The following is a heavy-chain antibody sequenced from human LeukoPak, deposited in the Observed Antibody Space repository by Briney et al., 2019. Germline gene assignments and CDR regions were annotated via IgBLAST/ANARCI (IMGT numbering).Heavy chain of an antibody. J-gene: IGHJ3*01. CDR1: GFTFSSYE. CDR2: ISSSGSTI. D-gene: IGHD6-19*01. V-gene: IGHV3-48*03. Sequence: GGSLRLSCAASGFTFSSYEMNWVRQAPGKGLEWVSYISSSGSTIYYADSVKGRFTISRDNAKNSLYLQMNSLRAEDTAVYYCGRFYSSGGRGVGGFDVGAKRKMV. CDR3: GRFYSSGGRGVGGFDV.